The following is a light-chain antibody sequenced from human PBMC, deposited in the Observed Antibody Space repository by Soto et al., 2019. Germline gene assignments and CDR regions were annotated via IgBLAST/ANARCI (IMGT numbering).Light chain of an antibody. CDR2: DVT. CDR1: SRDVCGYNY. Sequence: QSALTQPASVSGSPGQSITISCTGTSRDVCGYNYVSWYQQQPGKAPKFMIYDVTNRPSGVSNRFSGSKSGNTASLTISGLQAEDEADYYCCSYTASNTRQIVFGTGTKVTVL. J-gene: IGLJ1*01. CDR3: CSYTASNTRQIV. V-gene: IGLV2-14*01.